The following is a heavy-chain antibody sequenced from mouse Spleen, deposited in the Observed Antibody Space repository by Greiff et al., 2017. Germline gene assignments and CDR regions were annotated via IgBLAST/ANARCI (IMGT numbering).Heavy chain of an antibody. V-gene: IGHV1-64*01. CDR2: IHPNSGST. CDR1: GYTFTSYW. J-gene: IGHJ3*01. D-gene: IGHD2-10*01. CDR3: ASLQAWFAY. Sequence: QVQLQQPGAELVKPGASVKLSCKASGYTFTSYWMHWVKQRPGQGLEWIGMIHPNSGSTNYNEKFKSKATLTVDKSSSTAYMQLSSLTSEDSAVYYCASLQAWFAYWGQGTLVTVSA.